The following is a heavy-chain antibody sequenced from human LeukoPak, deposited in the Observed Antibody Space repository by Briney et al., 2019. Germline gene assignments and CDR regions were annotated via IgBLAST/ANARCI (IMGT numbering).Heavy chain of an antibody. J-gene: IGHJ4*02. V-gene: IGHV4-34*01. CDR2: INHSGST. Sequence: SETLSLTCAVYGGSFSGYYWSWIRQPPGKGLEWIGEINHSGSTNYNPSLKSRVTISVDTSKNQFSLKLSSVTAADTAVYYCASMGATMKAYGYWGQGTPVTVSS. CDR1: GGSFSGYY. D-gene: IGHD1-26*01. CDR3: ASMGATMKAYGY.